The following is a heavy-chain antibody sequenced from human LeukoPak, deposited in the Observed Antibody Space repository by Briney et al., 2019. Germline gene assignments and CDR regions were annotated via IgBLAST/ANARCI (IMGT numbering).Heavy chain of an antibody. D-gene: IGHD2-8*01. CDR2: ISGTGGST. CDR1: GFTFSNFG. Sequence: GGSLRLSCAASGFTFSNFGMNWVRQAPGKGLEWVSAISGTGGSTYYADSVKGRFTISRDNSKNTLYLQMNSLRAEDTAVYYCARGCSRGSNPYWGQGTLVTVSS. V-gene: IGHV3-23*01. CDR3: ARGCSRGSNPY. J-gene: IGHJ4*02.